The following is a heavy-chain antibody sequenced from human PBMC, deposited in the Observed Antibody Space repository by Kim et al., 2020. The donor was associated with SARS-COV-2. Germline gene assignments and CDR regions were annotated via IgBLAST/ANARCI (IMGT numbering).Heavy chain of an antibody. V-gene: IGHV4-34*01. J-gene: IGHJ6*02. CDR1: GGSFSGYY. D-gene: IGHD3-10*01. CDR3: ARGFTPRGITMVRDYYYGMDV. Sequence: SETLSLTCAVYGGSFSGYYWSWIRQPPGKGLEWIGEINHSGSTNYNPSLKSRVTISVDTSKNQFSLKLSSVTAADTAVYYCARGFTPRGITMVRDYYYGMDVWGQGTTVTVSS. CDR2: INHSGST.